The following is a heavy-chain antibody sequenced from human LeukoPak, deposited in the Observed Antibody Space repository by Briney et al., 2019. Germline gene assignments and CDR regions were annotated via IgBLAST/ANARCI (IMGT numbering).Heavy chain of an antibody. CDR2: IIPIFGTA. CDR3: AREGKSSVVNYYYGMDV. J-gene: IGHJ6*02. Sequence: SVKVSCKASGGTFSSYAISWVRQAPGQGLEWMGGIIPIFGTANYAQKFQGRVTIAADESTSTAYMELSSLRSEDTAVYYCAREGKSSVVNYYYGMDVWGQGTTVTVSS. D-gene: IGHD3-22*01. V-gene: IGHV1-69*13. CDR1: GGTFSSYA.